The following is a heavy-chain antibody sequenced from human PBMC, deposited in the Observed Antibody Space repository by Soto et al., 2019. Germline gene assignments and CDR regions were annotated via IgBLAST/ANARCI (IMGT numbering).Heavy chain of an antibody. J-gene: IGHJ5*02. CDR1: GYTFTSYG. D-gene: IGHD2-8*01. CDR2: ISAYNGNT. CDR3: ARALNADPRAILMVSQNWFDP. V-gene: IGHV1-18*01. Sequence: ASVKVSCKASGYTFTSYGISWVRQAPGHGLEWMGWISAYNGNTNYAQKLQGRVTMTTDTSTSTAYMELRSLRSDDTAVYYCARALNADPRAILMVSQNWFDPWGQGTLVTVS.